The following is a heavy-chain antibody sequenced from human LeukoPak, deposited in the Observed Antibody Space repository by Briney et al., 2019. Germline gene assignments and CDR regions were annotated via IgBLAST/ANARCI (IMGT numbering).Heavy chain of an antibody. J-gene: IGHJ6*03. V-gene: IGHV1-69*05. CDR1: GGTFSSYA. CDR3: AREVAGPYYYYMDV. Sequence: ASVKVSCKASGGTFSSYAIIWVRQAPGQGLEWMGGIIPIFGTANYAQKVQGRVTITTDESTSTAYMELSSLRSEDTAVYYCAREVAGPYYYYMDVWGKGTTVTVSS. D-gene: IGHD6-19*01. CDR2: IIPIFGTA.